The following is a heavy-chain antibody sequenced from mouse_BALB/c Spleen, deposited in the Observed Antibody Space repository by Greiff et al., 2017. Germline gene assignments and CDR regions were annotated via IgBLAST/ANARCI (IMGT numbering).Heavy chain of an antibody. V-gene: IGHV14-1*02. J-gene: IGHJ3*01. CDR1: GFNIKDYY. D-gene: IGHD4-1*01. CDR2: IDPENGNT. CDR3: ATPWDEGFAY. Sequence: EVHLVESGAELVRPGALVKLSCKASGFNIKDYYMHWVKQRPEQGLEWIGWIDPENGNTIYDPKFQGKASITADTSSNSAYLQLSSLTSEDTAVYYCATPWDEGFAYWGQGTLVTVSA.